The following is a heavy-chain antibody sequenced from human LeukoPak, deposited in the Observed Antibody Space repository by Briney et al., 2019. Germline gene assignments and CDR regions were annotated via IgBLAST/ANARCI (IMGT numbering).Heavy chain of an antibody. CDR3: ARSGTYYDILTGYYYYYGMDV. CDR2: MNPNSGNT. D-gene: IGHD3-9*01. J-gene: IGHJ6*02. V-gene: IGHV1-8*02. Sequence: GASVKVSCKASGYTFTSYGINWVRQATGQGLEWMGWMNPNSGNTGYAQKFQGRVTMTRNTSISTAYMELSSLRSEDTAVYYCARSGTYYDILTGYYYYYGMDVWGQGTTVTVSS. CDR1: GYTFTSYG.